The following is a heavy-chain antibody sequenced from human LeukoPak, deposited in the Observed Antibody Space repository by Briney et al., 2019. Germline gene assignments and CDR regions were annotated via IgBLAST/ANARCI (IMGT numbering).Heavy chain of an antibody. Sequence: ASVKVSCKASGYTFTGYYMHWVRQAPGQGLEWMGWINPNRGGTNYAQKFQGRVTMTRDTSISTAYMELSRLRSDDTAVYYCARGGGYCSSTSCYDAFDIWGQGTMVTVSS. J-gene: IGHJ3*02. CDR3: ARGGGYCSSTSCYDAFDI. CDR2: INPNRGGT. CDR1: GYTFTGYY. D-gene: IGHD2-2*01. V-gene: IGHV1-2*02.